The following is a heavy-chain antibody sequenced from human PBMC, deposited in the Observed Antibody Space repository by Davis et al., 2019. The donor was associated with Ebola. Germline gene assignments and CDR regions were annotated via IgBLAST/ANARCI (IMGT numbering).Heavy chain of an antibody. V-gene: IGHV3-30*18. CDR1: GFTFRSNG. CDR2: ISFDGSNK. J-gene: IGHJ4*02. D-gene: IGHD3-3*01. Sequence: GESLKISCAASGFTFRSNGMHWVRQAPGKGLEWVAVISFDGSNKYYADSVKGRFTISRDNYKNTLYLQMSSLRSEDTAVYYCAKDDVVYHDFWGIDYWGQGTLVTVSS. CDR3: AKDDVVYHDFWGIDY.